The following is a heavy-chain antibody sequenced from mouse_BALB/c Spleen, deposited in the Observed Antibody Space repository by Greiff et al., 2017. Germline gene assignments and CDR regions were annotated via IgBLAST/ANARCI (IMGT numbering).Heavy chain of an antibody. Sequence: EVKLVESGGGLVQPGGSLKLSCAASGFTFSSYGMSWVRQTPDKRLELVATINSNGGSTYYPDSVKGRFTISRDNAKNTLYLQMSSLKSEDTAMYYCARGDTTATGYWGQGTTLTVSS. D-gene: IGHD1-2*01. CDR1: GFTFSSYG. J-gene: IGHJ2*01. V-gene: IGHV5-6-3*01. CDR2: INSNGGST. CDR3: ARGDTTATGY.